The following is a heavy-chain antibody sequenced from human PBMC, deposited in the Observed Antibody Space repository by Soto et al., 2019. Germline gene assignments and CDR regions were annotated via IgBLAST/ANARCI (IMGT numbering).Heavy chain of an antibody. D-gene: IGHD5-18*01. V-gene: IGHV4-61*08. CDR2: IYYSGNT. Sequence: SETLSLTCTVSGGSVSSGDYYWSWIRQPPGKGLEWIGYIYYSGNTNYNPSLKSRVIISVDTSKNLFPLKLTSVTAADTAVYYCARIPVDTSMIYWLDPWGQGTLVTVSS. CDR3: ARIPVDTSMIYWLDP. CDR1: GGSVSSGDYY. J-gene: IGHJ5*02.